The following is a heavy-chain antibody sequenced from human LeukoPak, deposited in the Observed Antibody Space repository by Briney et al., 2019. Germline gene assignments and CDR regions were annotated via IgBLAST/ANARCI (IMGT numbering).Heavy chain of an antibody. Sequence: GGSLRLSCAASGFTFSSYAMHWVRQAPGKGLEWVAVISYDGSNKYYADSVKGRFTISRDNSKNTLYLQMNSLRVEDTAVYYCARDSGFTGTQRGEYWGQGTLVTVSS. CDR1: GFTFSSYA. CDR3: ARDSGFTGTQRGEY. D-gene: IGHD3/OR15-3a*01. CDR2: ISYDGSNK. J-gene: IGHJ4*02. V-gene: IGHV3-30*04.